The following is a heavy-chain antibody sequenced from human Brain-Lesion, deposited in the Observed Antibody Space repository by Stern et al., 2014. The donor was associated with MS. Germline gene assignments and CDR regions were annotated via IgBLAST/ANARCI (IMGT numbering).Heavy chain of an antibody. CDR3: ARAVRNQLLSEY. CDR2: MNPYSGNT. V-gene: IGHV1-8*01. D-gene: IGHD2-2*01. CDR1: GYTFSSYD. Sequence: QVQLVQSGAEVKKPGASVKVSCKASGYTFSSYDITWVRQASGHRLEWMGWMNPYSGNTGYAQKFKGRVSMTSDPSISTVYMELTSLTSDDTAVYFCARAVRNQLLSEYWGQGTLVTVSS. J-gene: IGHJ4*02.